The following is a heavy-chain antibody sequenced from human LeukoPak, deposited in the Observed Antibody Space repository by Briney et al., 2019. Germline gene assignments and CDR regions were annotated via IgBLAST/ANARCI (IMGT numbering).Heavy chain of an antibody. CDR1: GYTFTSYG. J-gene: IGHJ4*02. CDR2: VSAYNGNT. CDR3: ARDPGYGGKSL. Sequence: GASVKVSCKASGYTFTSYGISWVRQAPGQGLEWMGWVSAYNGNTNYAQKLQGRVTMTTDTSTSTAYQELRSLRSEDTAVYYCARDPGYGGKSLWGQGTLVTVSS. D-gene: IGHD4-23*01. V-gene: IGHV1-18*01.